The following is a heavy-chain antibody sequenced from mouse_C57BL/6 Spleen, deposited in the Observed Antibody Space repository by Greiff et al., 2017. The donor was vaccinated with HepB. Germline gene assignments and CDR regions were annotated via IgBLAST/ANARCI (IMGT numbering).Heavy chain of an antibody. Sequence: EVMLVESGGGLVKPGGSLKLSCAASGFTFSSYAMSWVRQTPEKRLEWVATISDGGSYTYYPDNVKGRFTISRDNAKNNLYLQMSHLKSEDTAMYYCARGGYYAYYYAMDYWGQGTSVTVSS. CDR2: ISDGGSYT. V-gene: IGHV5-4*03. J-gene: IGHJ4*01. D-gene: IGHD2-3*01. CDR3: ARGGYYAYYYAMDY. CDR1: GFTFSSYA.